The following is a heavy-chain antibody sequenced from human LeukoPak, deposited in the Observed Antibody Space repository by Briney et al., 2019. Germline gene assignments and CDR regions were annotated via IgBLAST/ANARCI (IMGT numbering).Heavy chain of an antibody. J-gene: IGHJ5*02. D-gene: IGHD2-2*01. Sequence: PSETLSLTCAVSGGSISSGGYSWSWIRQPPGKGLEWIGYIYHSGSTYYNPSLKSRVTISVDRSKNQFSLKLSSVTAADKAVYYCARGARYCSSTSCYPFDPWGQGTLVTVSS. CDR1: GGSISSGGYS. CDR3: ARGARYCSSTSCYPFDP. V-gene: IGHV4-30-2*01. CDR2: IYHSGST.